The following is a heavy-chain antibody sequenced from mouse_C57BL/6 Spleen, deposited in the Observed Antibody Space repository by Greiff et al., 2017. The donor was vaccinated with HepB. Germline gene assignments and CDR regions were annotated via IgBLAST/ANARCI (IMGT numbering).Heavy chain of an antibody. J-gene: IGHJ4*01. Sequence: EVMLVESGGGLVKPGGSLKLSCAASGFTFSSYAMSWVRQTPEKRLEWVATISDGGSYTYYPDNVKGRFTISRDNAKNNLYLQMSQLKAEDTAMYYCARDEDYDGSYAMDYWGQGTSVTVSS. CDR1: GFTFSSYA. CDR2: ISDGGSYT. V-gene: IGHV5-4*01. CDR3: ARDEDYDGSYAMDY. D-gene: IGHD2-4*01.